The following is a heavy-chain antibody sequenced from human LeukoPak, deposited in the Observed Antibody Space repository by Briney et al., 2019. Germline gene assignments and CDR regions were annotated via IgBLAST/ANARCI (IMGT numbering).Heavy chain of an antibody. CDR2: INPNSGGT. CDR1: GYTFTGYY. Sequence: GASVKVSCKASGYTFTGYYMHWVRQAPGQGLEWMGWINPNSGGTNYAQKFQGRVTMTRDTSISTAYMELSRLRSDDTAVYYCARFYDSSGYPAEYFQHWAQGTLVTVSS. J-gene: IGHJ1*01. CDR3: ARFYDSSGYPAEYFQH. V-gene: IGHV1-2*02. D-gene: IGHD3-22*01.